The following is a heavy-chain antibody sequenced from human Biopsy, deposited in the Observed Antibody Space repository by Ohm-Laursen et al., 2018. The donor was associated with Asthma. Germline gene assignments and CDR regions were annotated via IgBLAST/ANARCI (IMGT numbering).Heavy chain of an antibody. Sequence: SLRLSCAASGFTVSRDYMFWVRQAPGKGLEWVSVIYSGGTSHTADSVRGRFTISRDNVRNRLHLQMSSLRPDDSAAYHCAKDRFDNSVTSKYYYYGIDVWGQGTTVTVSS. J-gene: IGHJ6*02. V-gene: IGHV3-53*01. CDR1: GFTVSRDY. CDR3: AKDRFDNSVTSKYYYYGIDV. D-gene: IGHD3-16*01. CDR2: IYSGGTS.